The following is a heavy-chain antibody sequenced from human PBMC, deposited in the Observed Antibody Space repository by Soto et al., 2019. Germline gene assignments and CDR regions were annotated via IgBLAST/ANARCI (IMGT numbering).Heavy chain of an antibody. V-gene: IGHV3-23*01. J-gene: IGHJ3*02. D-gene: IGHD3-10*01. Sequence: GGSLRLSCAASGFTFSTYAMSWVRQAPGKGLEWVSTITGSGGSTYYADSVKGRFTISRDNSKNTLYLQMNSLRAEDTAVYYCAKTTGEFPLLDAFDIWGQGTMVTVSS. CDR1: GFTFSTYA. CDR3: AKTTGEFPLLDAFDI. CDR2: ITGSGGST.